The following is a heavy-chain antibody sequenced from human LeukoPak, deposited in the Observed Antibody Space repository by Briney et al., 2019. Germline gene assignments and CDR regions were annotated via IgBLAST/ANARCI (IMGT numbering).Heavy chain of an antibody. J-gene: IGHJ5*02. CDR3: AEHQRLAWFDP. CDR2: VYHSGSSGRT. CDR1: GGSITSYY. Sequence: PSETLSLTCSVSGGSITSYYWSWVRQPPGKGLEWVGYVYHSGSSGRTNYDPSLKSRVTISVDTSKNLFSLKLSCVTAADTALYYCAEHQRLAWFDPWGQGTLVTVSS. D-gene: IGHD6-25*01. V-gene: IGHV4-59*08.